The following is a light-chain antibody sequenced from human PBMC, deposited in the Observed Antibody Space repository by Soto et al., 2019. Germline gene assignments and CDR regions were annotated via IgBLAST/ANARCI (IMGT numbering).Light chain of an antibody. Sequence: VLTPSPATLSWSQGERATLSCRASQSVSSYLAWYQQKPGQAPRLLIYDASNRATGIPARFSGSGSGTDFTLTISSLEPEDFAVYYCQQRSTLFGGGTKVDIK. CDR3: QQRSTL. V-gene: IGKV3-11*01. CDR1: QSVSSY. CDR2: DAS. J-gene: IGKJ4*01.